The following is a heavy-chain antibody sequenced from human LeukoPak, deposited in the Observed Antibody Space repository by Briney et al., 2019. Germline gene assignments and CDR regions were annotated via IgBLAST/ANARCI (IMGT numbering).Heavy chain of an antibody. CDR3: ARGSTGDKSNN. V-gene: IGHV4-31*03. CDR1: GGSITSGGYY. Sequence: SETLSLACTVSGGSITSGGYYWSWIRQLPGKGLEWIGYIYYSGTTSYNPSLKSRLTISLDTSENQFSLKLSSVTAADTAVYYCARGSTGDKSNNWGQGTLVTVSS. J-gene: IGHJ4*02. D-gene: IGHD7-27*01. CDR2: IYYSGTT.